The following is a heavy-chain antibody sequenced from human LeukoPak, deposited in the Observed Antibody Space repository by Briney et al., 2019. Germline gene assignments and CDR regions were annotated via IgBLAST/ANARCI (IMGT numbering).Heavy chain of an antibody. CDR1: GGPFSGYY. Sequence: PSETLSLTCAVYGGPFSGYYWSWIRQPPGKGLEWIGEINHSGSTNYNPSLKSRVTISVDTSKNQFSLKLSSVTAADTAVYYCARRYGSGSYYKARWFDPWGQGTLVTVSS. D-gene: IGHD3-10*01. J-gene: IGHJ5*02. CDR2: INHSGST. CDR3: ARRYGSGSYYKARWFDP. V-gene: IGHV4-34*01.